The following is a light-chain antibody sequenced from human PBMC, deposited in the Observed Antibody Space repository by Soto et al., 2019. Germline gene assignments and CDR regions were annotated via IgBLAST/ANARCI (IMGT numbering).Light chain of an antibody. CDR3: QQHNNWPLT. CDR2: GAS. V-gene: IGKV3-15*01. Sequence: EIVMTQSPATLSVSPGERATLSCRASQSVSSNLAWYQQKPGQAPRLLVYGASTRATGIPARFSGSGSGTQFTLTISSLQSEDFAVYYCQQHNNWPLTFGGGTKA. J-gene: IGKJ4*01. CDR1: QSVSSN.